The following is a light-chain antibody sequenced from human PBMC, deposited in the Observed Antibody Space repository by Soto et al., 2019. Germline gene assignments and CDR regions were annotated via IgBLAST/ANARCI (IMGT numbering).Light chain of an antibody. J-gene: IGKJ1*01. V-gene: IGKV3-15*01. CDR3: QQYNNWPRG. Sequence: EIVMTQSPATLSVSPGERATLSCRASQSVSSNLAWYQQKPGQAPRLLIYGASTRASGIPARFSGSGSGTEFTLTISSVQSEDFAVYYCQQYNNWPRGFGQGTKVEIK. CDR1: QSVSSN. CDR2: GAS.